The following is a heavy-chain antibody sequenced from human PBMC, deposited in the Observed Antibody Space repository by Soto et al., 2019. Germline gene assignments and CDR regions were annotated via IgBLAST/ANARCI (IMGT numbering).Heavy chain of an antibody. CDR3: ANPGIAVAFFDY. V-gene: IGHV3-23*01. CDR1: GFTFSSYA. Sequence: GGSLRLSCAASGFTFSSYAMSWVRQAPGKGLEWVSAISGSGGSTYYTDSVKGRFTISRDNSKNTLYLQMNSLRAEDTAVYYCANPGIAVAFFDYWGQGTLVTVSS. J-gene: IGHJ4*02. D-gene: IGHD6-19*01. CDR2: ISGSGGST.